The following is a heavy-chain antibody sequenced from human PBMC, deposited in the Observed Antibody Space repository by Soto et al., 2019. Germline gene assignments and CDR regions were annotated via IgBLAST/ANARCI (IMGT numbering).Heavy chain of an antibody. V-gene: IGHV3-73*01. J-gene: IGHJ3*02. CDR3: TSRTTVTKIDAFDI. D-gene: IGHD4-17*01. Sequence: EVQLVESGGGLVQPGGSLKLSCAASGFTFSGSAMHWVRQASGKGLEWVGRIRSKANSYATAYAASVKGRFTISRDDSKNTAYLQMNSLKTEDTAVYYCTSRTTVTKIDAFDIWGQGAMVTVSS. CDR1: GFTFSGSA. CDR2: IRSKANSYAT.